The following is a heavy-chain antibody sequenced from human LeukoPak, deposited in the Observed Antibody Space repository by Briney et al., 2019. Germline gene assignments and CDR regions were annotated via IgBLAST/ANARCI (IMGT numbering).Heavy chain of an antibody. Sequence: SESVSLTRTVSNGSITTNSYYWGWIRQPPGKGVEGMGTIFHSGSTYYNPSLKSRVTITVDTSKNQFSLNLNSVTSADTAVYYCARPWGVGAPFDPWGPGTLVTVSS. J-gene: IGHJ5*02. V-gene: IGHV4-39*01. CDR3: ARPWGVGAPFDP. D-gene: IGHD1-26*01. CDR2: IFHSGST. CDR1: NGSITTNSYY.